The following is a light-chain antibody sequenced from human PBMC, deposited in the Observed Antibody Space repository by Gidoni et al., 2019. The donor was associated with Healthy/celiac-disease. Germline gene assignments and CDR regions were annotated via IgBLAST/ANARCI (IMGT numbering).Light chain of an antibody. CDR3: QQYYSTPPT. V-gene: IGKV4-1*01. Sequence: DIVMTQSLDSLAVSLVERATINCKSSQSVLYSSNNKNYLAWYQQKPGQPPKLLIYWASTRESGVPDRFSGSGSGTDFTLTISSLQAEDVAVYYCQQYYSTPPTFGQGTKVEIK. CDR2: WAS. CDR1: QSVLYSSNNKNY. J-gene: IGKJ1*01.